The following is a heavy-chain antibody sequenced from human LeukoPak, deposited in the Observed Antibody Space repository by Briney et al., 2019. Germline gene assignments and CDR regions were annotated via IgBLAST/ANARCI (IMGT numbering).Heavy chain of an antibody. J-gene: IGHJ6*03. D-gene: IGHD2-2*01. CDR1: GGSISSYY. CDR3: ARDVTRGDYYYMDV. V-gene: IGHV4-59*01. CDR2: IYYSGST. Sequence: SETLSLTCTVSGGSISSYYWSWIRQPPGKGLEWIAYIYYSGSTNYNPSLKSRVTISVDTSKNQFSLKLSSVTAADTAVYYCARDVTRGDYYYMDVWGKGTTVTVSS.